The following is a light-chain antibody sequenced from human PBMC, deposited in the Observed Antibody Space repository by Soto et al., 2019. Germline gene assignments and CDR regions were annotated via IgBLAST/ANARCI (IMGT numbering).Light chain of an antibody. CDR3: TSWTTSTTML. J-gene: IGLJ2*01. CDR1: TSDIGAYNF. CDR2: DVN. Sequence: QSVLTQPASVSGSPGQSITISCTGTTSDIGAYNFVSWYQQHPGKPPKLMLYDVNIRPSGVSNRFSGSTSGNTASLTISGLQAEDEAGYYCTSWTTSTTMLFGGGTKLTVL. V-gene: IGLV2-14*03.